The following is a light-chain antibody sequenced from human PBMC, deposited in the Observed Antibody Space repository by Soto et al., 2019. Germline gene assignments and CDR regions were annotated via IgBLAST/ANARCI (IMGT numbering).Light chain of an antibody. V-gene: IGKV3-20*01. CDR1: QSVSSSN. CDR2: GTS. Sequence: DIVLTQSPGTLSLSPGERATLSCRASQSVSSSNLAWYQQNPGQAPWLLISGTSSRATGVPDRFSGSGSGTDFTLTISRLEPEDFAGYYCQQYGSSPNTFGQGTKLEIK. CDR3: QQYGSSPNT. J-gene: IGKJ2*01.